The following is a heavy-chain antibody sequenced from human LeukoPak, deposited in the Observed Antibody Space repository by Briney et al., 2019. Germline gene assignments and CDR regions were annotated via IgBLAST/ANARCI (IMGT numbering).Heavy chain of an antibody. Sequence: GGSLRLSCVASGFSFGKYWMSWVRQAPGKGLEWVANIKLDGSEKNYVDSVKGRFTISRDNSKNTLYLQMNSLRAEDTAVYYCARANTGLMATALIDYWGQGTLVTVSS. CDR1: GFSFGKYW. J-gene: IGHJ4*02. V-gene: IGHV3-7*01. CDR3: ARANTGLMATALIDY. D-gene: IGHD5-24*01. CDR2: IKLDGSEK.